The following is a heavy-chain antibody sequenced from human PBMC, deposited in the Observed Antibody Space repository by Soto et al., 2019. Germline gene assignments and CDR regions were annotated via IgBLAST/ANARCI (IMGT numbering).Heavy chain of an antibody. D-gene: IGHD2-15*01. J-gene: IGHJ1*01. CDR1: GFTFSNAW. CDR3: TTDIGNIVVVVAATGLEYFQH. CDR2: IKSKTDGGTT. V-gene: IGHV3-15*01. Sequence: GGSLRLSCAASGFTFSNAWMSWVRQAPGKGLEWVGRIKSKTDGGTTDYAAPVKGRFTISRDDSKNTLYLQMNSLKTEDTAVYYCTTDIGNIVVVVAATGLEYFQHWGQGTLVTVSS.